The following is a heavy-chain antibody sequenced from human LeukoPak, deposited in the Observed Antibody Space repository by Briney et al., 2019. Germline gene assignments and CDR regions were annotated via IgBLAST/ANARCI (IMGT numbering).Heavy chain of an antibody. CDR3: TRDRGGSPTDVFDY. Sequence: GGSLRLSCAASGLTCSXSALTWVRQAPGKGLEWVSTITDVGDIFYTYSVRSRFTVSRDNSKNTVYMQMDGLRAEDTAVYYCTRDRGGSPTDVFDYWGQGTLVTVSS. CDR1: GLTCSXSA. D-gene: IGHD2-15*01. CDR2: ITDVGDI. J-gene: IGHJ4*02. V-gene: IGHV3-23*01.